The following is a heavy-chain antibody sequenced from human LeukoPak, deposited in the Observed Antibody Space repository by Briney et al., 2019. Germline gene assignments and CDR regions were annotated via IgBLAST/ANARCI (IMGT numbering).Heavy chain of an antibody. CDR2: ISAYNGNT. CDR3: ASSHRRTTSITIFGVFNS. D-gene: IGHD3-3*01. V-gene: IGHV1-18*01. Sequence: VASVKVSCKASGYTFTSYGISWVRQAPGQGLEWMGWISAYNGNTNYAQKLQGRVTMTTDTSTSTAYMELRSLRSDDTAVYYCASSHRRTTSITIFGVFNSWGQGTLVTVSS. J-gene: IGHJ5*01. CDR1: GYTFTSYG.